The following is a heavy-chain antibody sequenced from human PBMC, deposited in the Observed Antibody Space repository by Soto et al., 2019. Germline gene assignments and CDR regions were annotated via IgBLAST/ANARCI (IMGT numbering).Heavy chain of an antibody. J-gene: IGHJ4*02. V-gene: IGHV4-61*08. D-gene: IGHD4-17*01. CDR3: ARVYGDYLDY. CDR1: GGSIGDLGCC. Sequence: TLPVTCTVSGGSIGDLGCCRIRIWLPPGKGLEWIGYIYYSGSTNYNPSLKSRVTISVDTSKNQFSLTLKLSSVTAADTAVYYCARVYGDYLDYWGQGTLVT. CDR2: IYYSGST.